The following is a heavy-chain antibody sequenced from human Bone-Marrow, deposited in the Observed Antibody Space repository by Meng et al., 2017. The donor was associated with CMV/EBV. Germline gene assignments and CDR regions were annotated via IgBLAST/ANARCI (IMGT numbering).Heavy chain of an antibody. CDR3: ARAPVLRYFDY. D-gene: IGHD3-3*01. V-gene: IGHV4-39*07. CDR2: IYHSGST. Sequence: SETLSLTCTVSGGSISSSSYYWDWIRQPPGKGLEWIGSIYHSGSTYYNPSLKSRVTISVDTSKNQFSLTLSSVTAADTAVYYCARAPVLRYFDYCGQGTLVTVYS. J-gene: IGHJ4*02. CDR1: GGSISSSSYY.